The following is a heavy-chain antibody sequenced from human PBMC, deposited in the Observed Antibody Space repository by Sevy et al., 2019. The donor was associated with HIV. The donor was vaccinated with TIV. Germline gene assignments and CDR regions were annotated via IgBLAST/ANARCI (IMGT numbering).Heavy chain of an antibody. J-gene: IGHJ6*02. Sequence: GGSLRLSCAASGFTFSSYWMSWVRQAPGKGLEWVANIKQDGSEKYYVDSVKGRFTISRDNAKNSLYVQMNSLRAEDTAVYYCARDRPYSSGWYDYYYGMDVWGQGTTVTVSS. CDR1: GFTFSSYW. CDR3: ARDRPYSSGWYDYYYGMDV. CDR2: IKQDGSEK. D-gene: IGHD6-19*01. V-gene: IGHV3-7*01.